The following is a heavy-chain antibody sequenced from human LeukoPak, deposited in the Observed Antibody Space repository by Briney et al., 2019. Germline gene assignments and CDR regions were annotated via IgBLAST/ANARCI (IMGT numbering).Heavy chain of an antibody. Sequence: GGSLRLSCASAFFIQSNRVMNHLGQAPGKGLEGVSYISSSGCTIYYADSVRGRFTTARNNANNALYQQRSRMAADAAVYYCSGARDDHGLDYWGQGTLVTVSS. V-gene: IGHV3-48*03. J-gene: IGHJ4*02. CDR2: ISSSGCTI. CDR1: FFIQSNRV. CDR3: SGARDDHGLDY.